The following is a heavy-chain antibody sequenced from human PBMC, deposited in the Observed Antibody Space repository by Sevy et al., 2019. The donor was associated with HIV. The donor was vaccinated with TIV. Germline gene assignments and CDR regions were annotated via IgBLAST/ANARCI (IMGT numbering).Heavy chain of an antibody. V-gene: IGHV4-4*07. D-gene: IGHD4-4*01. J-gene: IGHJ4*02. Sequence: SETLSLTCTVSGDSFSSYFWAWIRQPAGKGLEWIGRINTSGSTNYNPSLKSRVTMSVDTSNSQFSRKVTSLTAADTAIYFCARSNWVTATNGFSKSYYFDYWGQGSLVTVSS. CDR1: GDSFSSYF. CDR2: INTSGST. CDR3: ARSNWVTATNGFSKSYYFDY.